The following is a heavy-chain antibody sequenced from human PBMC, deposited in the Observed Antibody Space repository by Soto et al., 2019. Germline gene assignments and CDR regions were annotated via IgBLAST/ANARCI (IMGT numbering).Heavy chain of an antibody. Sequence: GGSLRLSCVASGFTFSSYGIHWVRQAPGKGLEWVAVISNDGSNEYYADSVKGRFTISRDNSKKTLYLQMDSLRPEDTAVYYCAKEITVAGDFDYWGHGTLVTVSS. CDR1: GFTFSSYG. J-gene: IGHJ4*01. D-gene: IGHD6-19*01. CDR3: AKEITVAGDFDY. CDR2: ISNDGSNE. V-gene: IGHV3-30*18.